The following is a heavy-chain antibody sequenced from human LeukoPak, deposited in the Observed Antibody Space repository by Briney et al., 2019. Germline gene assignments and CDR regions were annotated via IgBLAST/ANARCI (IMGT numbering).Heavy chain of an antibody. CDR2: ISSSSSYI. D-gene: IGHD6-13*01. J-gene: IGHJ4*02. CDR1: GFTFSTYA. Sequence: GGSLRLSCAASGFTFSTYAMHWVRQAPGQGLEWVSSISSSSSYIYYADSVKGRFTTSRDNAKNSLYLQMNSLRAEDTAVYYCARGIWAAAADFDYWGQGTLVTVSS. V-gene: IGHV3-21*01. CDR3: ARGIWAAAADFDY.